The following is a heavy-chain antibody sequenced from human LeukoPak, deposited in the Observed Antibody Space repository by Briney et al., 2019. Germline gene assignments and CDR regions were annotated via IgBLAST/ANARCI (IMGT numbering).Heavy chain of an antibody. J-gene: IGHJ4*02. CDR2: ISWNSGSI. V-gene: IGHV3-9*03. D-gene: IGHD3-22*01. CDR1: GFTFSAYW. CDR3: ARAGETYDSSGYTSDY. Sequence: GGSLRLSCATSGFTFSAYWMRWVRQAPGKGLEWVSGISWNSGSIGYADSVKGRFTISRDNAKNSLYLQMNSLRAEDMALYYCARAGETYDSSGYTSDYWGQGTLVTVSS.